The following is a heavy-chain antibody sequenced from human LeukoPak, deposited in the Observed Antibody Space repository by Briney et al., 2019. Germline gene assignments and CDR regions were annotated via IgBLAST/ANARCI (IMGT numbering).Heavy chain of an antibody. D-gene: IGHD5-24*01. V-gene: IGHV3-48*01. CDR3: ATTIEMATIYLRPLFDY. J-gene: IGHJ4*02. Sequence: GGSLRLSCAASGFTFSSYSMNWVRQAPGKGLEWVSYISSSSSTIYYADSVKGRFTISRDNAKNSLYLQMNSLRAEDTAVYYCATTIEMATIYLRPLFDYWGQGTLVTVPS. CDR1: GFTFSSYS. CDR2: ISSSSSTI.